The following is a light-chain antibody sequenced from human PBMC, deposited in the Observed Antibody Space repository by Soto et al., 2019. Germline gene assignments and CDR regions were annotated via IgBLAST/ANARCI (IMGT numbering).Light chain of an antibody. CDR2: GAS. J-gene: IGKJ4*01. CDR3: QQYGSSPLP. CDR1: HYVYSN. Sequence: ELLMTQSPATLSVSPGERATLSCTASHYVYSNLAWYQQKPGQAPRLLIYGASSRATGIPDRFSGSGSGTDFTLTISRLEPEDFAVYYCQQYGSSPLPFGGGTKVDIK. V-gene: IGKV3-20*01.